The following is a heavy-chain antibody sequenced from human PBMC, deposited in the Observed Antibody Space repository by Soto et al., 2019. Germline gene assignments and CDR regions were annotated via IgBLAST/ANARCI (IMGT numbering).Heavy chain of an antibody. J-gene: IGHJ4*02. Sequence: HLGVSLRLASASSGFSYSDYSMNRFRQTPGKRREWVSYITSHSHTIFCADSVKGRFTISRDNVKISLYLQMNSLRDEDTALYYCARGLWGENYYHSSSYGPKTDYCGPGTLVTVSS. D-gene: IGHD3-22*01. CDR3: ARGLWGENYYHSSSYGPKTDY. V-gene: IGHV3-48*02. CDR2: ITSHSHTI. CDR1: GFSYSDYS.